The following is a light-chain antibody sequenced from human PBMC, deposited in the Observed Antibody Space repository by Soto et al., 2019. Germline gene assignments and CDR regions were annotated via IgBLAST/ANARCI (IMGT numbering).Light chain of an antibody. CDR3: QQSYTSPRA. V-gene: IGKV1-39*01. CDR2: AVS. CDR1: QSISTY. J-gene: IGKJ2*01. Sequence: DIQMTQSPSSLSASLGDRVTITCRASQSISTYLHWYQQKPGKAPKLLIHAVSSVQSRVPSRFSSSGSGTDFTLTISSLQPEDFATYYCQQSYTSPRAFGQGTKLEIK.